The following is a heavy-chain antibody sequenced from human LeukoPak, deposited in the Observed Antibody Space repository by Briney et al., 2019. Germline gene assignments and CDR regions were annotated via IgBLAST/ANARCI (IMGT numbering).Heavy chain of an antibody. CDR3: ARVRGYSGYGPDYYGMDV. CDR2: IYYSGST. V-gene: IGHV4-59*01. CDR1: GGSFSGYY. Sequence: PSETLSLTCAVYGGSFSGYYWSWIRQPPGKGLEWIGYIYYSGSTNYNPSLKSRVTISVDTSKNQFSLKLSSVTAADTAVYYCARVRGYSGYGPDYYGMDVWGQGTTVTVSS. D-gene: IGHD5-12*01. J-gene: IGHJ6*02.